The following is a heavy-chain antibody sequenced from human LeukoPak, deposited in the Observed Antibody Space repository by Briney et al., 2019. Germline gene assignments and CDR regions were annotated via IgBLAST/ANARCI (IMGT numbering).Heavy chain of an antibody. D-gene: IGHD6-19*01. CDR3: ARWYSSGWYSDY. V-gene: IGHV3-21*06. CDR1: GFSFSTYS. J-gene: IGHJ4*02. CDR2: VSGTSEYI. Sequence: GGSLRLSCAASGFSFSTYSMIWVRQAPGKGLEWVSSVSGTSEYIYYADSVRGRFTIPRDNAKNTVYLQMNSLRAEDTAVYYCARWYSSGWYSDYWGQGTLVTVSS.